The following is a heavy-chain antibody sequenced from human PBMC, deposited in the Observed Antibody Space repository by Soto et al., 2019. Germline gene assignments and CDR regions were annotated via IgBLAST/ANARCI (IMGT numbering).Heavy chain of an antibody. CDR2: ISSSSSYI. J-gene: IGHJ3*02. Sequence: GGSLRLSCAASGFTFSSYSMNWVRQAPGKGLEWVSSISSSSSYIYYADSVKGRFTISRDNAKNSLYLQMNSLRAEDTAVYYCARGGGNDAFDIWGQGTMVTVSS. CDR1: GFTFSSYS. V-gene: IGHV3-21*01. D-gene: IGHD2-15*01. CDR3: ARGGGNDAFDI.